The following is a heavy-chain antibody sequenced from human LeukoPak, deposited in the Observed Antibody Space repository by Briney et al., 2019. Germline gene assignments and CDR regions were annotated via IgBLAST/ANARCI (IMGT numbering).Heavy chain of an antibody. Sequence: GGSLRLSCAASGFPFSTYWMGWFRQAPGKGLEWVANIGKDGSGKNYVDSVKGRFTISRDNAKNTLYLQMNSLRAEDTAMYYCVRDRDYYAVDYWGQGTLVTVSS. V-gene: IGHV3-7*01. CDR1: GFPFSTYW. CDR3: VRDRDYYAVDY. CDR2: IGKDGSGK. J-gene: IGHJ4*02. D-gene: IGHD3-22*01.